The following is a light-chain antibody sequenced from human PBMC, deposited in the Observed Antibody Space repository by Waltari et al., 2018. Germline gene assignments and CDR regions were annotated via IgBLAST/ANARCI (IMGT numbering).Light chain of an antibody. J-gene: IGLJ2*01. CDR3: QVWDSGSHHVL. CDR1: KLGAKF. CDR2: DDT. Sequence: SYELIQPPSVSVSPGRTGSITRSGAKLGAKFVCWYQQKPGQSPVVVVYDDTDRPSGIPGLFSGSNSGNTATLIISRVEAGDEADYYCQVWDSGSHHVLFGGGTKLTVL. V-gene: IGLV3-21*02.